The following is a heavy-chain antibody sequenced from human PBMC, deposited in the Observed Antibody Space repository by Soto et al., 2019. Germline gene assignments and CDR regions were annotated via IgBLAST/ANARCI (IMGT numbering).Heavy chain of an antibody. CDR1: GGIFSTYA. CDR3: ARDRDDYGSGNYYNRINF. D-gene: IGHD3-10*01. V-gene: IGHV1-69*01. J-gene: IGHJ4*02. Sequence: QVQLVQSGAEVKKPGSSVKVSCKASGGIFSTYAISWLRQAPGQGLAWMGGIIPIFGTPNYAQRFQGRVTITADESTSTAYMELSRLRSEDTAVYYCARDRDDYGSGNYYNRINFWGQGNMVTVSS. CDR2: IIPIFGTP.